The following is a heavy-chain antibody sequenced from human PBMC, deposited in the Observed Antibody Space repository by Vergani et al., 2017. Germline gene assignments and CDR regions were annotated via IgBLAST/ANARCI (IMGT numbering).Heavy chain of an antibody. CDR2: IRYDGSNK. CDR1: GFTLGDYA. V-gene: IGHV3-30*02. D-gene: IGHD6-13*01. CDR3: AKDRYGSSSWYYYYGMDV. Sequence: VHLVESGGGLVQPGRSLRLSCSGSGFTLGDYAMTWVRQAPGKGLEWVAFIRYDGSNKYYADSVKGRFTISRDNSKNTLYLQMNSMRAEDTAVYYCAKDRYGSSSWYYYYGMDVWGQGTTVTVSS. J-gene: IGHJ6*02.